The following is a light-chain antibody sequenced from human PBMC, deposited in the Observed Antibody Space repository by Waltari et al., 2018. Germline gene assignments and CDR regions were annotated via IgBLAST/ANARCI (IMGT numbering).Light chain of an antibody. CDR1: QSVNSNY. CDR3: QQYGTSPPT. CDR2: DAS. J-gene: IGKJ3*01. V-gene: IGKV3-20*01. Sequence: EIVLTQSPGTLSLCPGERATLSCRASQSVNSNYLAWYQHKPGQAPRLLIYDASSRATGIPDTFSGSGSETDFTLTISRLEPEDFAVYYCQQYGTSPPTFGPGTKVDIE.